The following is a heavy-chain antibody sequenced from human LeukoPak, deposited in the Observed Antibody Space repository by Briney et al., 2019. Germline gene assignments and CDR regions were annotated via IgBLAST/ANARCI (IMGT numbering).Heavy chain of an antibody. D-gene: IGHD6-6*01. Sequence: ASVKVSCKASGYTFTSYGISWVRQAPGQGLEWMGWISAYNGNTNYAQKLQGRVTMTTDTSTSTAYMELRSLRSDDTAVYYCARISIAARRQETYYYYYYYMDVWGKGTTVTVSS. J-gene: IGHJ6*03. V-gene: IGHV1-18*01. CDR2: ISAYNGNT. CDR3: ARISIAARRQETYYYYYYYMDV. CDR1: GYTFTSYG.